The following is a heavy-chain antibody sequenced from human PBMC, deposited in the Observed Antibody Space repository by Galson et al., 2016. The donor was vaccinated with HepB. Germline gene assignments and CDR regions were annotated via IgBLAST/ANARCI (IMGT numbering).Heavy chain of an antibody. CDR1: GFTFSSYS. CDR3: ARAFSRESGFDY. CDR2: LSTSSSTI. J-gene: IGHJ4*02. D-gene: IGHD3-10*01. Sequence: SLRLSCAASGFTFSSYSMNWVRQAPGKGLEWVSFLSTSSSTIYYSDSVKGRFTVSRDNGKNSLYLQMNSLRAEDTAVYYCARAFSRESGFDYWGQGTLVTVSS. V-gene: IGHV3-48*01.